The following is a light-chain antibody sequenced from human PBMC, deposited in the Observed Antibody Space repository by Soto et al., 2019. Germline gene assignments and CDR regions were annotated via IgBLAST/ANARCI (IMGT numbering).Light chain of an antibody. V-gene: IGLV2-14*01. J-gene: IGLJ2*01. CDR1: NRDDGGYNY. Sequence: QSALAQPASVSGSPGQSITISCAGTNRDDGGYNYVSWYQQYPGKAPKLIIYEVTYRPSGVSNRFSGSKSGNTASLTISGLQAEDEADYSCSSYSSSSALDVRVGGGTKRTVL. CDR3: SSYSSSSALDVR. CDR2: EVT.